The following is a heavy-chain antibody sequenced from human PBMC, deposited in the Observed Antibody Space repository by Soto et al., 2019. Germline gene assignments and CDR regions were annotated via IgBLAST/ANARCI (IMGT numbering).Heavy chain of an antibody. J-gene: IGHJ3*02. CDR3: ARDLGYCSSTSCYLDAFDI. CDR2: INADNGNT. D-gene: IGHD2-2*01. CDR1: GYTFTSYA. V-gene: IGHV1-3*01. Sequence: QVQLVQSGAEVKKPGASVKVSCKASGYTFTSYAMHWVRQAPGQRLEWMGWINADNGNTKYSQKFQGRVTITRDTSASTAYMELSSLRSEDTAVYYCARDLGYCSSTSCYLDAFDIWGQGTMVTVSS.